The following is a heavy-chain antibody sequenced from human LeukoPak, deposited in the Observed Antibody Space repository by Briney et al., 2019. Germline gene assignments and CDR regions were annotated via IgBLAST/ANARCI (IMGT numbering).Heavy chain of an antibody. CDR2: IYHRGST. V-gene: IGHV4-38-2*01. CDR3: ARQNSYYYYGMDV. Sequence: KPSETLSLTCAVSGYSISSGTYWGWFRQPPGKGLEWIGSIYHRGSTSCNPSLKSRVTISVDTSKNQFSLRLSSVTAADTAVYYCARQNSYYYYGMDVWGQGTTVTVSS. D-gene: IGHD1-7*01. J-gene: IGHJ6*02. CDR1: GYSISSGTY.